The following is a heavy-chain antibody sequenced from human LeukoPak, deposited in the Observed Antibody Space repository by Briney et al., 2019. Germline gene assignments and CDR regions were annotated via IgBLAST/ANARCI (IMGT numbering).Heavy chain of an antibody. J-gene: IGHJ5*02. CDR2: IYYSGST. V-gene: IGHV4-39*01. CDR1: GGSIRSSSYY. Sequence: SETLSLTCTVSGGSIRSSSYYWGWIRQPPGKGLEWIGSIYYSGSTYYNPSLKSRVTISVDTSKNQFSLKLSSVTAADTAVYYCALRGEPNWFDPWGQGTLVTVSS. D-gene: IGHD3-10*01. CDR3: ALRGEPNWFDP.